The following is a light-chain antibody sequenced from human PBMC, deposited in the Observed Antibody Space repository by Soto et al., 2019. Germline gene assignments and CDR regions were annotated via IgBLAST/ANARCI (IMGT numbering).Light chain of an antibody. CDR1: QSVSSNS. Sequence: EIVLTQSPGTLSLSPGDRATLSCRASQSVSSNSLAWYQQKPGQAPRLLIYLASIRATGIPDRFSGSGCGAYFPLTISRLAPADFAVYYCQQYGSSPRTFGQGTKVEVK. J-gene: IGKJ1*01. CDR2: LAS. V-gene: IGKV3-20*01. CDR3: QQYGSSPRT.